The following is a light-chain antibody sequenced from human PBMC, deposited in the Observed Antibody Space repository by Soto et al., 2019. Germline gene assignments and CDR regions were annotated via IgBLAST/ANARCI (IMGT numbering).Light chain of an antibody. Sequence: QSALTQPPSASGSLGQSVTIPCTGTSSDVGRYNYVSWYQQHPGKVPKLLIYEVSNRPSGVPDRFSGSKSGNTASLTVSGLQPEDEADYYCAAWDDSLSGWVFGGGTKVTVL. CDR1: SSDVGRYNY. CDR3: AAWDDSLSGWV. J-gene: IGLJ3*02. V-gene: IGLV2-8*01. CDR2: EVS.